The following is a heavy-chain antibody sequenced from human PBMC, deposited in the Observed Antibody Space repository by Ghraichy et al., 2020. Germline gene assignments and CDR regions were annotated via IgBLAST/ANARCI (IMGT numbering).Heavy chain of an antibody. CDR1: GFTVSSNY. D-gene: IGHD6-6*01. J-gene: IGHJ3*02. Sequence: GGSLRLSCAASGFTVSSNYMSWVRQAPGKGLEWVSVIYSGGSTYYADSVKGRFTISRDNSKNTLYLQMNSLRAEDTAVYYCASEAARGIAARPSDAFDIWGQGTMVTVSS. CDR3: ASEAARGIAARPSDAFDI. V-gene: IGHV3-53*01. CDR2: IYSGGST.